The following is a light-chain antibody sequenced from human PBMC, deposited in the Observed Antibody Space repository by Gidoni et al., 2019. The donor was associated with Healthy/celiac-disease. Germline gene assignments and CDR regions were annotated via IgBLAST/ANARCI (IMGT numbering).Light chain of an antibody. CDR3: QQRSNWPT. Sequence: ESVLTQSPATLPLSPGDRATLSCRASQSVSSYLAWYQQKPGQAPRLLIYEASNRATGIPARFRGSGSGTDFTLPISSLEPEDFAVYYCQQRSNWPTFGGXTKVEIK. CDR1: QSVSSY. J-gene: IGKJ4*01. CDR2: EAS. V-gene: IGKV3-11*01.